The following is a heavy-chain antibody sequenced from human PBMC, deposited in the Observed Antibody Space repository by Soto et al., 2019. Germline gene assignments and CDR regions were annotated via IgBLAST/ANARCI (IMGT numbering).Heavy chain of an antibody. J-gene: IGHJ4*02. CDR2: INHSGST. Sequence: QLQLQASGPGLVKPSETLSLTCSVSDGSMNSDSSYWGWIRQPPGKGLEWIGVINHSGSTYHHVSLTGRAPMSVYASRNGSPLKLPSLTAADPAAYYCARLGRYVSVGYYYLSDSWGQGTLVTVSS. V-gene: IGHV4-39*01. D-gene: IGHD3-22*01. CDR3: ARLGRYVSVGYYYLSDS. CDR1: DGSMNSDSSY.